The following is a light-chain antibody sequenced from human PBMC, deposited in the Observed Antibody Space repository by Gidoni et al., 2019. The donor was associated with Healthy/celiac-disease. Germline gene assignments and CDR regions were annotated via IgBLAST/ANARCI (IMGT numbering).Light chain of an antibody. CDR3: SSYTSSSTPWV. CDR2: EDS. V-gene: IGLV2-14*01. CDR1: SSDVGGYNY. J-gene: IGLJ3*02. Sequence: QSALTQPASVSGSPGQSITISCTGTSSDVGGYNYVSWYQQHPGKAPKLMIYEDSNRPSGVSNRFSGSKSGNTASLTISGLQAEDEADYYCSSYTSSSTPWVFGGGTKLTVL.